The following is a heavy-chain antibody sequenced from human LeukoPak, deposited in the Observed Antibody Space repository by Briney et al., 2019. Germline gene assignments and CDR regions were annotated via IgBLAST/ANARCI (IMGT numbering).Heavy chain of an antibody. D-gene: IGHD2-2*02. V-gene: IGHV1-69*01. J-gene: IGHJ6*03. CDR1: GGTFSSYA. CDR3: ASQHLGYCSSTSCYKDYYYYYYMDV. Sequence: ASVKVSCKASGGTFSSYAISWVRQAPGQGLEWMGGIIPIFGTANYAQKFQGRVTITADESTSTAYMELSSLRSEDTAVYYCASQHLGYCSSTSCYKDYYYYYYMDVWGKGTTVTVSS. CDR2: IIPIFGTA.